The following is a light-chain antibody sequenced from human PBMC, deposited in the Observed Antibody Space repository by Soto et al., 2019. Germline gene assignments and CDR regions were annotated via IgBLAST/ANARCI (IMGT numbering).Light chain of an antibody. CDR3: HQSYDIPT. CDR2: AAS. CDR1: QNINSY. J-gene: IGKJ5*01. V-gene: IGKV1-39*01. Sequence: DIQMTQSPSILSASVGDRVTITCRARQNINSYLNWYQQKPGKAPKLLIYAASSLQSGVPSRFSGSGSGTDFTLTVSSLQPEDFATYYCHQSYDIPTFGQGTRLEV.